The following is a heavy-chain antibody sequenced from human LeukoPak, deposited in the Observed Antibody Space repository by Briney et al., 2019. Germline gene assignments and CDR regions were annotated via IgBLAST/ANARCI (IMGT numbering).Heavy chain of an antibody. Sequence: GSLRLSCAASGFTFSSYGMHWVRQAPGKGLEWVAFIRYDGSNKYYADSVKGRFTISRDNAKNTLYLQMNSLRAEDTAVYYCARVITTYYYYGMDVWGQGTTVTVSS. V-gene: IGHV3-30*02. D-gene: IGHD1-14*01. CDR2: IRYDGSNK. CDR1: GFTFSSYG. CDR3: ARVITTYYYYGMDV. J-gene: IGHJ6*02.